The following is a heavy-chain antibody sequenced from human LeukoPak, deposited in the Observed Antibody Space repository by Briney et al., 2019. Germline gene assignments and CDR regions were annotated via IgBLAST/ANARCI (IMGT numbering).Heavy chain of an antibody. CDR3: ARAPGTGGYSYGYFAPPDY. J-gene: IGHJ4*02. CDR2: IYYSGST. Sequence: PETLSLTCTVSGGSISSYYWSWIRQPPGEGLGWSGYIYYSGSTNYNPSLKSRVTISVDTSKNQFSLKLSSVTAADTAVYYCARAPGTGGYSYGYFAPPDYWGQGTLVTVSS. D-gene: IGHD5-18*01. CDR1: GGSISSYY. V-gene: IGHV4-59*01.